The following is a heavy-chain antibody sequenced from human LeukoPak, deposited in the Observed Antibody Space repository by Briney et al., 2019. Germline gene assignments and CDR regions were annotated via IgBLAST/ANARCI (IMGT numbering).Heavy chain of an antibody. D-gene: IGHD2-2*01. CDR2: ISAYNGNT. J-gene: IGHJ4*02. CDR3: ARGVAQWPAGRPDY. V-gene: IGHV1-18*01. CDR1: GYTFTSYG. Sequence: GASVKVSCKASGYTFTSYGISWVRQAPGQGLEWMGWISAYNGNTNYAQKLQGRVTMTTDTSTSTAYMELRSLRSDNTAVYYCARGVAQWPAGRPDYWGQGTLVTVTS.